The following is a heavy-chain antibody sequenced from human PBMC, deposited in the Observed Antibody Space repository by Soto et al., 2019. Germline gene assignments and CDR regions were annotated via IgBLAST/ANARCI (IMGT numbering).Heavy chain of an antibody. J-gene: IGHJ4*02. CDR1: GFTVSSNY. Sequence: VQLVETGGGLIQPGGSLRLSCAASGFTVSSNYMSWVRQAPEKGLEWVSVIYSGGSTYYADSVKGRFTISRDNSKNTLYLQMNSLRAEDTAVYYCARSLHCSGGSCYGSYFDYWGQGTLVTVSS. V-gene: IGHV3-53*02. CDR3: ARSLHCSGGSCYGSYFDY. CDR2: IYSGGST. D-gene: IGHD2-15*01.